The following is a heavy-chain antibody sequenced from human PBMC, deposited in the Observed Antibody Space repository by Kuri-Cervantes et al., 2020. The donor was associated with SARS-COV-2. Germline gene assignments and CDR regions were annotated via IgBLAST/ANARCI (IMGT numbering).Heavy chain of an antibody. CDR2: INPRDGRT. V-gene: IGHV1-46*02. CDR3: ARSGGLKVAKDY. J-gene: IGHJ4*02. D-gene: IGHD6-25*01. Sequence: LEQSGAEVKKPGSSVRVSCKASGGTCDRHGDRWARQAPGQGLEWVGIINPRDGRTTFAKKFQGRVTMTRVTSATTVYMELRSLRSEDTAVFYCARSGGLKVAKDYWGQGTRVTVSS. CDR1: GGTCDRHG.